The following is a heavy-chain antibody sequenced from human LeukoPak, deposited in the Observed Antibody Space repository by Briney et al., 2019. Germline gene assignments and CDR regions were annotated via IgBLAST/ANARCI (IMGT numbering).Heavy chain of an antibody. V-gene: IGHV1-2*02. CDR1: GYTFTGYY. CDR3: AREVVVVITTSVENAFDI. CDR2: INPNSGGT. D-gene: IGHD3-22*01. Sequence: ASVKVSCKASGYTFTGYYMHWVRQAPGQGVEWMGWINPNSGGTNYAQKFQGRVTMTRDTSISTAYMELSRLRSDDTAVYYCAREVVVVITTSVENAFDIWGQGTMVTVSS. J-gene: IGHJ3*02.